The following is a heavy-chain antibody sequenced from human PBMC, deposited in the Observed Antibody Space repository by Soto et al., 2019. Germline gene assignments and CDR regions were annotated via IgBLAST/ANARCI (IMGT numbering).Heavy chain of an antibody. CDR2: ISTTNSYI. J-gene: IGHJ4*02. Sequence: EVQLVESGGGLVKPGGSLRLSCAASGFRFSTYSMNWARQAPGKGLEWVASISTTNSYIYYADSVRGRFTISRDNAKNSLFLQMNSLRAEDTAVYYCTRDPVPDSSGYFPFDYWGQGTLVTVSS. V-gene: IGHV3-21*01. CDR1: GFRFSTYS. D-gene: IGHD3-22*01. CDR3: TRDPVPDSSGYFPFDY.